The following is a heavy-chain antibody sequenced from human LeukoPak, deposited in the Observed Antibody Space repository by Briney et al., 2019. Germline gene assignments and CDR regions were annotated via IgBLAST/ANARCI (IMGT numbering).Heavy chain of an antibody. CDR3: ARDSYGSSGYYYVSDY. J-gene: IGHJ4*02. D-gene: IGHD3-22*01. V-gene: IGHV3-48*02. CDR1: GFTFSTYS. CDR2: ISYSSSAI. Sequence: GGSLRLSCAASGFTFSTYSMNWVRQAPGNGLEWVSYISYSSSAIYYADSVKGRFTISRDNAKNSLYLRMNSLRDEDTAVYYCARDSYGSSGYYYVSDYWGQGTLVTVSS.